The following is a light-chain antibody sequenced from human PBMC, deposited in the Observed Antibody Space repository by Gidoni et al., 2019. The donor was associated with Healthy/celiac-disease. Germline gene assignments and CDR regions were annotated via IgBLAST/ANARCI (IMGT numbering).Light chain of an antibody. J-gene: IGKJ1*01. Sequence: DIQMTQSPSTLSASVGDRVTITCRASQSISSWLAWYQQKPGKAPKRLIYKEASLESGVPARCSGSGSGTEVTLTISSLQPDDFATYYCQQYNSYSSSTFGQGTKVEIK. V-gene: IGKV1-5*03. CDR2: KEA. CDR3: QQYNSYSSST. CDR1: QSISSW.